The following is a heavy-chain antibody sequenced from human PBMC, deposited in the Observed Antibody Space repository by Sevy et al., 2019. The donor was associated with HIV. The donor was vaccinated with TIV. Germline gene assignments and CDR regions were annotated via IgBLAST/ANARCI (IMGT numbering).Heavy chain of an antibody. CDR2: LSGSGDST. D-gene: IGHD2-2*01. CDR3: AKVVVPADIDPFYYYAYGMDV. Sequence: AGSLRLSCAASGFTFSNYAINWVRLAPGKGLEWVSHLSGSGDSTVYADSVKGRFTISRDNSKNTVHLLMNSLRVEDTAVYYCAKVVVPADIDPFYYYAYGMDVWGQGTTVTVSS. CDR1: GFTFSNYA. J-gene: IGHJ6*02. V-gene: IGHV3-23*01.